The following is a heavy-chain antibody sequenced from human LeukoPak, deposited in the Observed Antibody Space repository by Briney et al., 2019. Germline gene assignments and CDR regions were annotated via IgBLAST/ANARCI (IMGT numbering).Heavy chain of an antibody. CDR2: IRYDGSNK. D-gene: IGHD2-8*01. CDR3: AKDDRGVRAFDY. CDR1: GFTVSSNY. V-gene: IGHV3-30*02. Sequence: GGSLRLSCAASGFTVSSNYMAWVRQAPGKGLEWVAFIRYDGSNKYYADSVKGRFTISRDNSKNTLYLQMNSLRAEDTAVYYCAKDDRGVRAFDYWGQGTLVTVSP. J-gene: IGHJ4*02.